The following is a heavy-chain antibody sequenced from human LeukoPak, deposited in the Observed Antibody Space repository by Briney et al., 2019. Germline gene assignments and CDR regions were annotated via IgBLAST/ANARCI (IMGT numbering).Heavy chain of an antibody. CDR1: GGSISSYY. Sequence: PSETLSLTCTVSGGSISSYYWSWIRQPPGKGLVWIGYIYYSGSTNYNPSLKSRVTISVDPSKNQFSLKLSSVTAADTAVYYCARHGRVSGWYYWGQGTLVTVSS. CDR3: ARHGRVSGWYY. V-gene: IGHV4-59*08. D-gene: IGHD6-19*01. J-gene: IGHJ4*02. CDR2: IYYSGST.